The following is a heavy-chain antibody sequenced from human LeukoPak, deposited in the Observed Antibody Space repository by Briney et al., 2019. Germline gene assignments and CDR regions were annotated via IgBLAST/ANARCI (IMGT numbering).Heavy chain of an antibody. J-gene: IGHJ4*02. CDR2: IYYSGST. CDR1: GGSISSYY. Sequence: KASETLSLTCTVSGGSISSYYWSWIRQPPGKGLEWIGYIYYSGSTNYNPSLKSRVTISVDTSKNQFSLKLSSVTAADTAVYYCARHKVRGVIMYWGQGTLVTVSS. D-gene: IGHD3-10*01. V-gene: IGHV4-59*08. CDR3: ARHKVRGVIMY.